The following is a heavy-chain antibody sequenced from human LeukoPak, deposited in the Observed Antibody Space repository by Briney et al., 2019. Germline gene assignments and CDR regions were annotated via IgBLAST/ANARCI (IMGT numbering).Heavy chain of an antibody. CDR3: ARGGYDSSGSSVYYFDY. J-gene: IGHJ4*02. Sequence: PSQTLSLTCTVSGDSINSGGYYWSWIRQHPGKGLEWIVYIYYSGTTYCNPSLKSRVTISVDTSKNQFSLNLSSLTAADTAVYYCARGGYDSSGSSVYYFDYWGQGTLVTVSS. CDR1: GDSINSGGYY. V-gene: IGHV4-31*03. D-gene: IGHD3-22*01. CDR2: IYYSGTT.